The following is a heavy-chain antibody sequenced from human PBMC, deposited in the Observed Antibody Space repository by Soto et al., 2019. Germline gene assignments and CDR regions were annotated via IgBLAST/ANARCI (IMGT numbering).Heavy chain of an antibody. CDR3: AKRHYDILTGYFPFDY. J-gene: IGHJ4*02. CDR2: ISGSGGST. V-gene: IGHV3-23*01. Sequence: GGSLRLSCAASGFTFSSYAMSWVRQAPGKGLEWVSAISGSGGSTHYADSVKGRFTISRDNSKNTLYLQMNSLRAEDTAVYYCAKRHYDILTGYFPFDYWGQGTLVTVSS. CDR1: GFTFSSYA. D-gene: IGHD3-9*01.